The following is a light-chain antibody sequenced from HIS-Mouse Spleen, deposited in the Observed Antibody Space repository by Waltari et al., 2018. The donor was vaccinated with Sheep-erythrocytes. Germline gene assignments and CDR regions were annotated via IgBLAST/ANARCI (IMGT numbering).Light chain of an antibody. CDR2: EGS. Sequence: QSALTQPASVSGSPGQSITISCTGTSRDVGSYNLFPWYHQHPGKAPKLMIYEGSKRPSGVSNRFSGSKSGNTASLTISGLQAEDEADYYCCSYAGSSTWVFGGGTKLTVL. J-gene: IGLJ3*02. V-gene: IGLV2-23*01. CDR1: SRDVGSYNL. CDR3: CSYAGSSTWV.